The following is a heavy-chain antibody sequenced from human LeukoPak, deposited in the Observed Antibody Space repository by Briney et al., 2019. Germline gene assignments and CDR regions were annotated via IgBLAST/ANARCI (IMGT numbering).Heavy chain of an antibody. CDR3: ARAPRGTMIVVVIKYYFDY. Sequence: GGSLRLSCAASGFTFSSSAMEWVRQAPGKGLEWVSSITGDSTYIYYADSVKGRFTISRDNTKNSLSLQMNSLRAEDTAVYYCARAPRGTMIVVVIKYYFDYWGQGTLVTVSS. CDR2: ITGDSTYI. D-gene: IGHD3-22*01. J-gene: IGHJ4*02. V-gene: IGHV3-21*01. CDR1: GFTFSSSA.